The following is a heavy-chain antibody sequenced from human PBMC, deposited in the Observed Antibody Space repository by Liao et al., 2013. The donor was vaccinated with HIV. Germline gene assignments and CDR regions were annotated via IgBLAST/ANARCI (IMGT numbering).Heavy chain of an antibody. J-gene: IGHJ4*02. CDR3: ARSPRRGYYDSSDSVSYFDF. Sequence: QVQLQESGSRLVRPSETLSLTCSVSGGPITGYFWNWIRQPAGKGLEWIGRLYPSGTTEYNPSLQSRVTMLVDTSKNQFSLKLKSVTAADTAVYYCARSPRRGYYDSSDSVSYFDFWGQGALVTVSS. D-gene: IGHD3-22*01. CDR1: GGPITGYF. CDR2: LYPSGTT. V-gene: IGHV4-4*07.